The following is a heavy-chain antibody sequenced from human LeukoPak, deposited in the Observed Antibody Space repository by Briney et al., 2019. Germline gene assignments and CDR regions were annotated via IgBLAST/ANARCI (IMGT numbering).Heavy chain of an antibody. CDR3: AREGGGDY. Sequence: SETLSLTCTVSGGSISSYYWSWIRQPPGKGLEWIGYISYSGSTNYNPSLKSRLIISVNTSKNQFSLKLSSVTAADTAVYYCAREGGGDYWGQGTLVTVSS. J-gene: IGHJ4*02. CDR2: ISYSGST. D-gene: IGHD4-23*01. V-gene: IGHV4-59*12. CDR1: GGSISSYY.